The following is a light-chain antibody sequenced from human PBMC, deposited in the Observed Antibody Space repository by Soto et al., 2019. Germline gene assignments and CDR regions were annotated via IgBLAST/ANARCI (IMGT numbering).Light chain of an antibody. CDR2: NNN. CDR3: TSWDDSLNGPVV. Sequence: QSVLTQPPSASGTPGQRVSISCSGSSSNIGSNTVNWYQQLPGTAPTLLIYNNNQRPSGVPDRFSGSKSGTSASLAISGLQSEDEADYYCTSWDDSLNGPVVFGGGTKLTV. V-gene: IGLV1-44*01. CDR1: SSNIGSNT. J-gene: IGLJ2*01.